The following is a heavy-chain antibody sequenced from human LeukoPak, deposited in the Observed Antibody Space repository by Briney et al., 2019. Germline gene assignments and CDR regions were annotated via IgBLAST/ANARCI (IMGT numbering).Heavy chain of an antibody. CDR3: AKDRDYNPPGGFDY. CDR2: ISSSSSTI. V-gene: IGHV3-48*01. CDR1: GFTFSSYS. J-gene: IGHJ4*02. Sequence: GGSLRLSCAASGFTFSSYSMNWVRQAPGKGLEWVSYISSSSSTIYYADSVKGRFTISRDNAKNSLYLQMNSLRAEDTAVYYCAKDRDYNPPGGFDYWGQGTLVTVSS. D-gene: IGHD4-11*01.